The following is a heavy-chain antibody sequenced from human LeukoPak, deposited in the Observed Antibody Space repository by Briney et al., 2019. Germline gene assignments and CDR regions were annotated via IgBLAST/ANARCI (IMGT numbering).Heavy chain of an antibody. CDR1: GFTFSSYA. CDR2: ISGSGGST. CDR3: AKTSALLWFGELLSYAFDI. V-gene: IGHV3-23*01. D-gene: IGHD3-10*01. J-gene: IGHJ3*02. Sequence: PGGSLRLSCAASGFTFSSYAMSWVRQAPGKGLEWVSAISGSGGSTYYADSVKGRFTISRDNSENTLYLQMNSLRAEDTAVYYCAKTSALLWFGELLSYAFDIWGQGTMVTVSS.